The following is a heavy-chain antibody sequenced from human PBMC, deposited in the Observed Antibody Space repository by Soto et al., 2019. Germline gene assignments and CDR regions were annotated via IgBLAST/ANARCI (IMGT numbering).Heavy chain of an antibody. Sequence: QVQLQQWGAGLLKPSETLSLTCAVYGGSFSGYYWSWIHQPPGKGLEWIGEINHSGSTNYNPSLKSRVTISVDTSKNQFSLKLSSVTAADTAVYYCARGDRRLLDYWGQGTLVTVSS. CDR1: GGSFSGYY. J-gene: IGHJ4*02. D-gene: IGHD6-25*01. V-gene: IGHV4-34*01. CDR3: ARGDRRLLDY. CDR2: INHSGST.